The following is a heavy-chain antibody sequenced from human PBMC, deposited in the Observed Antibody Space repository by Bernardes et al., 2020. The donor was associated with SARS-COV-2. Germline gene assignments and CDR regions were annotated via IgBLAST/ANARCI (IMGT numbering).Heavy chain of an antibody. CDR1: GFTFSSYS. V-gene: IGHV3-21*01. CDR3: ARDGHDLGWLKLIYYFDY. D-gene: IGHD5-12*01. Sequence: GGSLRLSCAASGFTFSSYSMNWVRQAPGKGLEWVSSISSSSSYIYYADSVKGRFTISRDNAKNSLYLQMNSLRAEDTAVYYCARDGHDLGWLKLIYYFDYWGQGTLVTVSS. J-gene: IGHJ4*02. CDR2: ISSSSSYI.